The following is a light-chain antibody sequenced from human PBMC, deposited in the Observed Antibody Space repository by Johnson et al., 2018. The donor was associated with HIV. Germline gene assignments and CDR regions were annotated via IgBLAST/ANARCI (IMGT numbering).Light chain of an antibody. J-gene: IGLJ1*01. V-gene: IGLV1-51*01. CDR3: GTWDSSLSAYV. CDR1: SSNIGRNY. CDR2: DNN. Sequence: QSVLTQPPSVSAAPGQKVTISCSGSSSNIGRNYVSWYQQLPGTAPNLLIFDNNKRPSGIPDRFSASKSGTSATLGITGLQTGDEADYYCGTWDSSLSAYVFGTGTKVTVL.